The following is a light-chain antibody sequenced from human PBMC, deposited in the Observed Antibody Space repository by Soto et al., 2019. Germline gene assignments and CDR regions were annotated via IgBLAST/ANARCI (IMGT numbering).Light chain of an antibody. CDR2: AAS. V-gene: IGKV1-8*01. J-gene: IGKJ1*01. Sequence: AIRMTQSPSSFSASTGDGVTITCRASQGISSYLVWYQQKPGKAPKLLIYAASTLQSGVPSRFSGSGSGTDLTLTISCLQAEDFATYYWQQYDSYPRTFGQGTKVEIK. CDR3: QQYDSYPRT. CDR1: QGISSY.